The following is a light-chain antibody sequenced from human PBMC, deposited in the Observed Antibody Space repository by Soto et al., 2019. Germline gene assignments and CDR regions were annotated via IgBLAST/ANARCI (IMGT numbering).Light chain of an antibody. CDR1: QSVLYSSNNKNY. J-gene: IGKJ2*01. CDR2: WAS. V-gene: IGKV4-1*01. CDR3: KQYESTSLT. Sequence: DIVMTQSPDSLAVSLGERATINCKSSQSVLYSSNNKNYLAWYQQGPGQPPKLPIYWASTRESGVPDRFSGSGSGTDITLTITSLQAEDVAVYYCKQYESTSLTFGQRTKLQIK.